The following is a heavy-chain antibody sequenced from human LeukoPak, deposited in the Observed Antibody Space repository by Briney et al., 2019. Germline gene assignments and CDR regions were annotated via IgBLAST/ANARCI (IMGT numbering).Heavy chain of an antibody. CDR3: ARGLRMTTFHNWFDP. CDR2: INHSGST. J-gene: IGHJ5*02. CDR1: GGSFSGYY. Sequence: SETLSLTCAVYGGSFSGYYWSWIRQPPGKGLEYIGEINHSGSTNYNPSLKSRVTISVDTSKNQFSLKLSSVTAADTAVYYCARGLRMTTFHNWFDPWGQGTLVTVSS. V-gene: IGHV4-34*01. D-gene: IGHD1-1*01.